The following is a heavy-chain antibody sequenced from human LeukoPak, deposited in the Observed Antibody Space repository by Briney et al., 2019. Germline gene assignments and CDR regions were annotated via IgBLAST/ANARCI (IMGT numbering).Heavy chain of an antibody. D-gene: IGHD3-22*01. V-gene: IGHV1-18*01. J-gene: IGHJ4*02. CDR1: GYTFTSYG. Sequence: ASVKVSCKASGYTFTSYGFSWVRQAPAQGLDWMGWISAYNGNTNYAQKLQGRVTMTTDTSTSTAYMELRSLRSDDTAVYYCASSAYYDSSGYYPFDYWGQGTLVTVSS. CDR2: ISAYNGNT. CDR3: ASSAYYDSSGYYPFDY.